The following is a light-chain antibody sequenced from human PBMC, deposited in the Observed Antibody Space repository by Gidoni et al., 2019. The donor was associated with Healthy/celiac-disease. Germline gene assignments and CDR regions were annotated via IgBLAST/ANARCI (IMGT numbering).Light chain of an antibody. Sequence: VLTQPPSPSGTPGQRVTISCSGSSSNIGSNYVYWYQQLPGTAPKLLLYRNNQRPSGVPDRVSGSKSGTSASLAISGLRSVDEAYYYCAAWDDSLSVVFGGGTKLTVL. CDR2: RNN. J-gene: IGLJ2*01. CDR1: SSNIGSNY. CDR3: AAWDDSLSVV. V-gene: IGLV1-47*01.